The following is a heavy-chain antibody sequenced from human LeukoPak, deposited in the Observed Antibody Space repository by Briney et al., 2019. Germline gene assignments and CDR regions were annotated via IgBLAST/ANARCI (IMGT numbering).Heavy chain of an antibody. CDR2: IKQDGSEK. D-gene: IGHD3-10*01. V-gene: IGHV3-7*01. CDR1: GFTFSSYW. Sequence: GGSLRLSCAASGFTFSSYWMSWVRQAPGKGLEWVANIKQDGSEKYYVDSVKGRFTISRDNAKNSLYLQMNSLRAEDTAVYYCARIMYYYGSGRAWDWFDPWGQGTLVTVSS. J-gene: IGHJ5*02. CDR3: ARIMYYYGSGRAWDWFDP.